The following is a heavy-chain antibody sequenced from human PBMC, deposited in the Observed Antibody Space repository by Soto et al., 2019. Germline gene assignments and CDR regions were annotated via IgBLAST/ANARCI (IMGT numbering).Heavy chain of an antibody. CDR2: IIPIFGTA. D-gene: IGHD2-21*02. CDR3: AIAPIVVVTAYFDY. Sequence: QVQLVQSGAEVKKPGSSVKVSCKASGGTFSSYAISWVRQAPGQGLAWMGGIIPIFGTANYAQKFQGRVTITADESTSTDYMELSSLRSEDTAVYYCAIAPIVVVTAYFDYWGQGTLVTVSS. CDR1: GGTFSSYA. V-gene: IGHV1-69*01. J-gene: IGHJ4*02.